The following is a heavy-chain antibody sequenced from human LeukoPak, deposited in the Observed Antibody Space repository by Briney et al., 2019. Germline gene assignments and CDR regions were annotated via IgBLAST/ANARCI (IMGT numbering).Heavy chain of an antibody. V-gene: IGHV4-4*02. CDR3: VLSITGTTWFDP. J-gene: IGHJ5*02. CDR2: IYHSGST. Sequence: SETLSLTCAVSGGSITSSNWWSWVRQPPGKGLEWIGEIYHSGSTNYNPSLKTRVTISVDKSKNQFSLKLSSVTAADTAVYYCVLSITGTTWFDPWGQGTLVTVSS. D-gene: IGHD1-7*01. CDR1: GGSITSSNW.